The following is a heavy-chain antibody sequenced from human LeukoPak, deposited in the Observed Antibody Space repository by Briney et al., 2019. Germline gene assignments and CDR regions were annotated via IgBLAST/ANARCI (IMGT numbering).Heavy chain of an antibody. CDR3: ARSGTVTVTKDYYYGMDV. CDR1: GGTFSSYA. CDR2: IIPIFGTA. J-gene: IGHJ6*02. Sequence: ASVKVSRKASGGTFSSYAISWVRQAPGQGLEWMGGIIPIFGTANYAQKFQGRVTITADESTSTAYMELSSLRSEDTAVYYCARSGTVTVTKDYYYGMDVWGQGTTVTVSS. D-gene: IGHD4-11*01. V-gene: IGHV1-69*01.